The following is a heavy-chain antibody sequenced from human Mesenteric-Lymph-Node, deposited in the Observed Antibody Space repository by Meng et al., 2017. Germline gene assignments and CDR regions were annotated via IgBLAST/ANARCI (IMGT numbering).Heavy chain of an antibody. V-gene: IGHV3-49*03. Sequence: GESLKISCTASGFTFGDYAMSWFRQAPGKGLEWVGFIRSKAYGGTTEYAASVKGRFTISRDNAKNSLYLQMNSLRAEDTAVYYCARGPAELWFVERGTMDVWGQGTTVTVSS. CDR2: IRSKAYGGTT. CDR3: ARGPAELWFVERGTMDV. D-gene: IGHD3-10*01. CDR1: GFTFGDYA. J-gene: IGHJ6*02.